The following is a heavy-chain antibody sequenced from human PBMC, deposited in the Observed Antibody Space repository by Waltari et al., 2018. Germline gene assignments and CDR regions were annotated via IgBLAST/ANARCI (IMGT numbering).Heavy chain of an antibody. CDR2: IYTSGST. CDR3: ARGPSSAPDYYYYGMDV. V-gene: IGHV4-4*07. J-gene: IGHJ6*02. Sequence: QVQLQESGPGLVKPSETLSLTCPVSGGSISSYYWSWIRQPAGKGLEWIGRIYTSGSTNYNPSRKSRVTMSVDTSKNQFSLKLSSVTAADTAVYYCARGPSSAPDYYYYGMDVWGQGTTVTVSS. CDR1: GGSISSYY.